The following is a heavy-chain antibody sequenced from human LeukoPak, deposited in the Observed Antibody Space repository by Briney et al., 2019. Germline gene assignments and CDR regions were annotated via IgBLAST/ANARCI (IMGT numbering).Heavy chain of an antibody. CDR3: ARDPQQLGRLDY. CDR2: IIPILGIA. Sequence: ASVKVSCKASGGTFSSYAISWVRQAPGQGLEWMGRIIPILGIANYAQKFQGRVTITADKSTSTAYMELSSLRSEDTAVYYCARDPQQLGRLDYWGQGTLVTVSS. V-gene: IGHV1-69*04. CDR1: GGTFSSYA. J-gene: IGHJ4*02. D-gene: IGHD6-13*01.